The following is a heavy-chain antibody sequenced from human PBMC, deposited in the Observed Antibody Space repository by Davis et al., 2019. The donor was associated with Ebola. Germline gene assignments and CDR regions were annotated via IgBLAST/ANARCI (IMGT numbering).Heavy chain of an antibody. V-gene: IGHV3-74*01. D-gene: IGHD3-10*01. CDR2: THPEGVTL. CDR1: GFAFRDSW. Sequence: GESLKISCAASGFAFRDSWMHWIRETPEGLLWVADTHPEGVTLRYADSVRGRFTISRDNVNSILSLQMNSLRPEDSAIYYCARSHYYNGQDLWGQWTRVTVSS. J-gene: IGHJ3*01. CDR3: ARSHYYNGQDL.